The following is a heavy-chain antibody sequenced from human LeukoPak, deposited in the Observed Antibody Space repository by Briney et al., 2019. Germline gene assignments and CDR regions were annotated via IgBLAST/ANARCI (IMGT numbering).Heavy chain of an antibody. CDR3: GRVPEYSNYVDY. J-gene: IGHJ4*02. CDR1: GGSINSGGYY. D-gene: IGHD4-11*01. V-gene: IGHV4-31*03. CDR2: ISNSGST. Sequence: SETLSLTCTVSGGSINSGGYYWSWIRQHPGKGLEWIGYISNSGSTYYHPSLRSRLSISVDTSKNQFSLKLSSVTAADTAVYYCGRVPEYSNYVDYWGQGTLVTVSS.